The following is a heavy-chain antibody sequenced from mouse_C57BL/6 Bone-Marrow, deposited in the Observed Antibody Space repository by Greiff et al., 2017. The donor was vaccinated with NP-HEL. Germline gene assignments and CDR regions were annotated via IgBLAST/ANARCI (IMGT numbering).Heavy chain of an antibody. J-gene: IGHJ2*01. D-gene: IGHD2-1*01. V-gene: IGHV1-72*01. Sequence: QVQLQQSGAELVKPGASVKLSCKASGYTFTSYCMHWVKQRPGRGLEWIGRIDPNSGGTNYNEKFKGKATLTVDNPSSTAYMELSSLTSEDSAVYYCARGRLLWGYYFDYWGQGTTLTVSS. CDR2: IDPNSGGT. CDR1: GYTFTSYC. CDR3: ARGRLLWGYYFDY.